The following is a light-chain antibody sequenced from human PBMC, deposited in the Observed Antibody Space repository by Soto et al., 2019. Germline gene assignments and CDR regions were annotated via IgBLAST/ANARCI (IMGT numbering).Light chain of an antibody. CDR1: SSDVGRYDY. V-gene: IGLV2-11*01. CDR2: DVT. CDR3: FLIAGSYSHV. Sequence: QSVLTQPRSVSGSPGQSVTISCTGTSSDVGRYDYVSWYQQYPGEAPKLIIYDVTERPSGVPDRFSGSKSGNTASLTISGLRAEDEAAYSFFLIAGSYSHVFGSWTKVTVL. J-gene: IGLJ1*01.